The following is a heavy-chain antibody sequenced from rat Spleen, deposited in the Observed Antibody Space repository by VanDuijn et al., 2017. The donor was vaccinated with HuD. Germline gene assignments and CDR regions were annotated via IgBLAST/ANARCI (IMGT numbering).Heavy chain of an antibody. CDR3: ASPYGGSLSYFDY. CDR1: GITFSDYY. Sequence: EVQLVESGGGLVQPGRSLKLSCAASGITFSDYYMAWVRQAPKKGLEWVASISYEGSSTYYGDSVKGRFTFSRENAKSTLYLQMNSLRSEDTATYYCASPYGGSLSYFDYWGQGVMVTVSS. D-gene: IGHD1-11*01. V-gene: IGHV5-22*01. CDR2: ISYEGSST. J-gene: IGHJ2*01.